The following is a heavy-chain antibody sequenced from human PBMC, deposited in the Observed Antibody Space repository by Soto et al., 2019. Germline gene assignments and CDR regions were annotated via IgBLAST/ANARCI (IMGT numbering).Heavy chain of an antibody. V-gene: IGHV1-18*01. CDR3: AIIGTPIDY. CDR1: GYTFTNFG. J-gene: IGHJ4*02. CDR2: ISAYIRNT. Sequence: QVQLVQSGAEVKKPGASVKVSCKASGYTFTNFGISWARQAPGQGLEWMGWISAYIRNTNYAQNFQGRVTMTPDTSPSPAYIALRSMRSVDTVVYSCAIIGTPIDYCGQGTLVSVSS.